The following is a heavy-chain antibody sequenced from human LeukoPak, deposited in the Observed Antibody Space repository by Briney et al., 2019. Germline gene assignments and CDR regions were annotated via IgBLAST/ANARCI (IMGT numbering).Heavy chain of an antibody. V-gene: IGHV4-59*08. D-gene: IGHD2-15*01. CDR1: GGSISSYY. J-gene: IGHJ4*02. CDR2: IYYSGST. Sequence: SETLSLTCTVSGGSISSYYWSWIRQPPGKGLEWIGYIYYSGSTNYNPSLKSRVTISVDTSKNQFSLKLSSVTAADTAVYYCARHLGGGSPTPPDYWGQGTLVTVSS. CDR3: ARHLGGGSPTPPDY.